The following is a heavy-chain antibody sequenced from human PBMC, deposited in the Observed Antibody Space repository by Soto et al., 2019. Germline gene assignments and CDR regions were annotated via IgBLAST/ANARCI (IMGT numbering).Heavy chain of an antibody. CDR3: ARATVPATCCAFDI. CDR2: IYSSGNI. CDR1: GDYISSYH. Sequence: SETLSLTCTVSGDYISSYHWSWIRQPPGKGLEWVGFIYSSGNINYNPSLKSRVTISTDTSKNQFSLKLTSLTAADTGVYYCARATVPATCCAFDIWGQETMVTVSS. V-gene: IGHV4-59*01. J-gene: IGHJ3*02. D-gene: IGHD1-26*01.